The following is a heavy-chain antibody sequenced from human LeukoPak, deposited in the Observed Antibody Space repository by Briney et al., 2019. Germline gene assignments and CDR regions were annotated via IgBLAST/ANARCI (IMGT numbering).Heavy chain of an antibody. V-gene: IGHV3-23*01. Sequence: TGGSLILSCAASGFSFSSYTMSWVRQAPGKGLEWVSAITGSGSSTFYAGSVKGRFTISRDNSKNTLDLQMNSLRVDDAAVYYCAKELYTGSYFTSDYWGQGTLVTVSS. CDR2: ITGSGSST. CDR3: AKELYTGSYFTSDY. D-gene: IGHD1-26*01. CDR1: GFSFSSYT. J-gene: IGHJ4*02.